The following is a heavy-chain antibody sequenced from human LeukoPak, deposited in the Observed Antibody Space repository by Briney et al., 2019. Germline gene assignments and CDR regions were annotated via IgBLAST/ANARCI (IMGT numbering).Heavy chain of an antibody. CDR2: TYYRSTWYH. J-gene: IGHJ3*02. CDR1: GDSVSSNGAA. Sequence: SQTLSLTCAISGDSVSSNGAAWNWIRQSPSRGLEWLGRTYYRSTWYHDYAISVKSRITINPDTSKNQFSLQLNSVTPEDTAMYYCARDTAIVDDTFDIWGQGTMVTVSS. V-gene: IGHV6-1*01. D-gene: IGHD5-18*01. CDR3: ARDTAIVDDTFDI.